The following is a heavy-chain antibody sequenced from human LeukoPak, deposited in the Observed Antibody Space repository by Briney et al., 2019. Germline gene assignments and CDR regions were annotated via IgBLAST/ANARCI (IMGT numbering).Heavy chain of an antibody. CDR3: ARDPGRDFWSGNWFDP. J-gene: IGHJ5*02. V-gene: IGHV4-39*07. CDR2: IYYSGST. CDR1: GGSISSSSYY. Sequence: KFSETLSLTCTVSGGSISSSSYYWGWIRQPPGKGLEWIGSIYYSGSTYYNPSLKSRVTISVDTSKNQFSLKLSSVTAADTAVYYCARDPGRDFWSGNWFDPWGQGTLVTVSS. D-gene: IGHD3-3*01.